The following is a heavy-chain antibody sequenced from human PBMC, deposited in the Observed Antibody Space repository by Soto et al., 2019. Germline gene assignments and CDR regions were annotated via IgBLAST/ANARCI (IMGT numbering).Heavy chain of an antibody. D-gene: IGHD3-3*01. V-gene: IGHV4-39*01. CDR1: GGSISSSSYY. CDR2: IYYSGST. Sequence: PSETLSLTCTVSGGSISSSSYYWGWIRQPPGKGLEWIGSIYYSGSTYYNPSLKSRVTISVDTSKNQFSLKLSSVTAADTAVYYCARLPKDFWSGQTLDYWGQGTLVNVSS. CDR3: ARLPKDFWSGQTLDY. J-gene: IGHJ4*02.